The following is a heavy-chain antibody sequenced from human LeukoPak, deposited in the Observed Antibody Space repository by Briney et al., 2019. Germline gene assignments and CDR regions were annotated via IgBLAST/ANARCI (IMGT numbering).Heavy chain of an antibody. CDR1: GFTFSSYG. Sequence: GGSLRLSCAASGFTFSSYGMHWVRQAPGKGLEWVAVISYDGSNKYYADSVKGRFTISRDNSKNTLYLQMNSLRAEDTAVYYCAKDGALEGLLSLDYWGQGTLVTVSS. V-gene: IGHV3-30*18. J-gene: IGHJ4*02. D-gene: IGHD3-3*01. CDR2: ISYDGSNK. CDR3: AKDGALEGLLSLDY.